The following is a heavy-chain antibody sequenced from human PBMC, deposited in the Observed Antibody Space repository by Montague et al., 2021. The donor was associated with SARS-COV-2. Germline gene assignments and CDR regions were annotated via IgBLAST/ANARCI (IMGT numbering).Heavy chain of an antibody. D-gene: IGHD3-10*01. V-gene: IGHV4-39*01. CDR3: ARLVWFGELSSENWFDP. Sequence: SETLSLTCTVSGGSISSSSNYWGWIRQPPGKGLEWIGSIYYSGSTYYXXXLKSRVTISVDTSKNQFSLKLNSVTAADTAVYYCARLVWFGELSSENWFDPWGQGALVTVSS. CDR1: GGSISSSSNY. CDR2: IYYSGST. J-gene: IGHJ5*02.